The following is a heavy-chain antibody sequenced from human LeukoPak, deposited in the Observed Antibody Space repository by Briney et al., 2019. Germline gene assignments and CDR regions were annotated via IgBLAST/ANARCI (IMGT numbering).Heavy chain of an antibody. J-gene: IGHJ6*03. CDR2: ISAYNGNT. V-gene: IGHV1-18*01. Sequence: ASVKVSCKASGYTSTSYGISWVRQAPGQGLEWIGWISAYNGNTNYAQKLQGRVTMTTDTSTSTAYMELRSLRSDDTAVYYCARVGCSSTSCYHYYYYMDVWGKGTTVTVSS. CDR3: ARVGCSSTSCYHYYYYMDV. CDR1: GYTSTSYG. D-gene: IGHD2-2*01.